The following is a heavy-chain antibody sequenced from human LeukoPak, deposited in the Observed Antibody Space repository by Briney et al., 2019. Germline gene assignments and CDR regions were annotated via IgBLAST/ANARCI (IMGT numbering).Heavy chain of an antibody. Sequence: GASLKVSCKTSGYTFTRYESKCVGEASGQGLEWMGWMNPNSGNTGYAQKFQGRVTMTRNTSISTAYMELSSLRSEDTAVYYCARGGDWNEVDYWGQGTLVTVSS. CDR3: ARGGDWNEVDY. CDR1: GYTFTRYE. D-gene: IGHD1-1*01. J-gene: IGHJ4*02. CDR2: MNPNSGNT. V-gene: IGHV1-8*01.